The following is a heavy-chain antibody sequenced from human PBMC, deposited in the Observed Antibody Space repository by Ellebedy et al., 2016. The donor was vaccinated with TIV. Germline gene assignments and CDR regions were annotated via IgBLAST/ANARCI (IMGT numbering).Heavy chain of an antibody. Sequence: GESLKISXAASGFTFSSYAMHWVRQAPGKGLEWVAVISFDGSNKYYADSVKGRFTISRDNSKNTLYLQMNSLRVEDTAVYYCAKDRGSSGNNWFDPWGQGTLVTVSS. V-gene: IGHV3-30-3*01. CDR2: ISFDGSNK. CDR1: GFTFSSYA. CDR3: AKDRGSSGNNWFDP. J-gene: IGHJ5*02. D-gene: IGHD3-10*01.